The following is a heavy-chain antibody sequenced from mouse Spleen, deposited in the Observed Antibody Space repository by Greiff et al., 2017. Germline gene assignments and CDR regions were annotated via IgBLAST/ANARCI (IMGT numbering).Heavy chain of an antibody. CDR2: IYPRSGNT. CDR1: GYTFTNYD. D-gene: IGHD4-1*01. CDR3: ARPGTDSWFAY. Sequence: QVQLQQSGAELARPGASVKLSCKASGYTFTNYDINWVKQRAGQGLEWIGEIYPRSGNTYYNEKFKGKATLTADKSSSTAYMDLRSLTSEDSAVYFCARPGTDSWFAYWGQGTLVTVSA. V-gene: IGHV1-81*01. J-gene: IGHJ3*01.